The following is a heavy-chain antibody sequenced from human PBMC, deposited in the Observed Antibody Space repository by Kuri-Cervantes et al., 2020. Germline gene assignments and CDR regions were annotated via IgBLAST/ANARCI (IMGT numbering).Heavy chain of an antibody. V-gene: IGHV3-21*03. CDR1: GFTFSSYS. Sequence: RESLRLSCAASGFTFSSYSMNWVRQAPGQGLEWVSSIRSSSSYISYAHSVKRRFTISRDNAKNSLYLQMNSLRAEDTCVYYCARDHHSFNGFDPWGQGTLVTVSS. CDR2: IRSSSSYI. D-gene: IGHD2/OR15-2a*01. J-gene: IGHJ5*02. CDR3: ARDHHSFNGFDP.